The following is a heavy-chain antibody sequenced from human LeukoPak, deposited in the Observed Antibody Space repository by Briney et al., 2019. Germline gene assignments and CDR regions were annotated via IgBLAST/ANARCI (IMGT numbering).Heavy chain of an antibody. CDR3: ARVRTMVRGVIKRVYYYYMDV. Sequence: SETLSLTCTVSGGSISSSSYYWGWIRQPPGKGLEWIRSIYYSGSTYYNPSLKSRVTISVDTSKNQFSLKLSSVTAADTAVYYCARVRTMVRGVIKRVYYYYMDVWGKGTTVTVSS. D-gene: IGHD3-10*01. V-gene: IGHV4-39*07. CDR2: IYYSGST. CDR1: GGSISSSSYY. J-gene: IGHJ6*03.